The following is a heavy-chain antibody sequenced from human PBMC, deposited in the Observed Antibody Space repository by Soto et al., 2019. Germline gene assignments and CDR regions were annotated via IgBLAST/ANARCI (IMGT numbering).Heavy chain of an antibody. Sequence: PSETLSLTCAVYGGSFSGYYWGWIRQPPGKGLEWIGSIYYSGSTYYNPSLKSRVTISVDTSKNQFSLKLSSVTAADTAVYYCARRVAVDYYYGMDVWGQGTTVTVSS. J-gene: IGHJ6*02. D-gene: IGHD6-19*01. CDR1: GGSFSGYY. CDR3: ARRVAVDYYYGMDV. CDR2: IYYSGST. V-gene: IGHV4-39*01.